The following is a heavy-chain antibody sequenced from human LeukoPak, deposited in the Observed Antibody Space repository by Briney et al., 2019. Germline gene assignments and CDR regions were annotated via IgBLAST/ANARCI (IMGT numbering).Heavy chain of an antibody. Sequence: GGSLRLSCAASGFTFSDYYMGWLRQAPGKGLEGVSAISGSGGSTYYADSVKGRFTISRDNSTNTLYLQMNSLRAEDPAVYYCAKAPSSSSPTSSSFDSWGQGTLVTVSS. J-gene: IGHJ4*02. CDR1: GFTFSDYY. V-gene: IGHV3-23*01. CDR3: AKAPSSSSPTSSSFDS. CDR2: ISGSGGST. D-gene: IGHD6-13*01.